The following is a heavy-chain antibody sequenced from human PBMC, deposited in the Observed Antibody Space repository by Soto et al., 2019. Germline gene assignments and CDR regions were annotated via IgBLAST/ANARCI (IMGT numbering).Heavy chain of an antibody. V-gene: IGHV1-46*03. J-gene: IGHJ5*02. Sequence: ASVKVSCKASGYTFTSYYMHWVRQAPGQGLEWMGIIHPSSGSTSYAQKFQGRVTMTRDTSTSTVYMELSSLRTEDTAVYYCARDTSGYSNWFDHWGQGTLVTVSS. CDR2: IHPSSGST. D-gene: IGHD6-25*01. CDR1: GYTFTSYY. CDR3: ARDTSGYSNWFDH.